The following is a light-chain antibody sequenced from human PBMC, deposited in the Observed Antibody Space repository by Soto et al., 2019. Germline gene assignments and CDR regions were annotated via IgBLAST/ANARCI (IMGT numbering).Light chain of an antibody. CDR1: QSVSSSY. CDR2: GAS. Sequence: EIVLTQSPGTLSLSPGERATLSCRASQSVSSSYLAWYQQRPGQAPSLLIYGASNRATGIPDRFSGSGSGTDFTLTISRLEPEDFAVYYCQQYGSSPITFGQGTRLEIK. CDR3: QQYGSSPIT. V-gene: IGKV3-20*01. J-gene: IGKJ5*01.